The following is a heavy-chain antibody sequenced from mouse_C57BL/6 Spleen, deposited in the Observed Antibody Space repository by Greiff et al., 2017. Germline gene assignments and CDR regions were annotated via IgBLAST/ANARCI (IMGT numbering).Heavy chain of an antibody. CDR1: GYTFTSYW. Sequence: QVQLQQSGAELVKPGASVKLSCKASGYTFTSYWMQWVKQRPGQGLEWIGEIDPSDSYTNYNQKFKGKATLTVDTSSSTAYMQLSSLTSEDSAVYYCARVLPSGDYWGQGTTLTVSS. CDR3: ARVLPSGDY. D-gene: IGHD5-5*01. V-gene: IGHV1-50*01. J-gene: IGHJ2*01. CDR2: IDPSDSYT.